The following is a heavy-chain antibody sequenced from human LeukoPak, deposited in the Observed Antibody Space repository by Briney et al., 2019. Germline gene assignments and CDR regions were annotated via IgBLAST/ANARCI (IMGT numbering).Heavy chain of an antibody. J-gene: IGHJ4*02. D-gene: IGHD6-13*01. CDR1: GFTFSGYC. CDR3: AREGDTTGASGTEFDY. Sequence: GGSLRLSCAASGFTFSGYCMNWVRQAPGKGLEWVSYISESSGDIYYSDSVKGRFTISRDNAKNSLYLQMNSLRDGDTAVYYCAREGDTTGASGTEFDYWGQGALVTVSS. V-gene: IGHV3-48*02. CDR2: ISESSGDI.